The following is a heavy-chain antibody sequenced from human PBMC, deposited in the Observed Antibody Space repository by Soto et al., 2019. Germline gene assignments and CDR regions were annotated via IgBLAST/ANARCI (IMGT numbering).Heavy chain of an antibody. CDR3: ARAVYYDSSGFDY. J-gene: IGHJ4*02. CDR2: VWSDGSLK. Sequence: QENLVESGGGVVQPGRSLRLSCAASGFSFSNYGLHGVRQAPGKGLEWVAVVWSDGSLKYYAESVKGRFTISRDNSQKTVYLQMNSLRAEDTAVYYCARAVYYDSSGFDYWGQGTLVTVSS. V-gene: IGHV3-33*01. CDR1: GFSFSNYG. D-gene: IGHD3-22*01.